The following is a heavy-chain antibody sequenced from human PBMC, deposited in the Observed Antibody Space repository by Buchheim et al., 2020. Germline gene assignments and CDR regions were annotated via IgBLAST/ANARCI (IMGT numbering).Heavy chain of an antibody. CDR3: ARAVRDSSGYYHYYYYYGMDV. J-gene: IGHJ6*02. Sequence: QVQLVQSGAEVKKPGSSVKVSCKASGGTFSSSAISWVRQAPGQGLEWMGRIIPILGIANYAQTFQARVTITADKSTSTAYMELSSLRSEDTAVYYCARAVRDSSGYYHYYYYYGMDVWGQGTT. CDR1: GGTFSSSA. V-gene: IGHV1-69*04. D-gene: IGHD3-22*01. CDR2: IIPILGIA.